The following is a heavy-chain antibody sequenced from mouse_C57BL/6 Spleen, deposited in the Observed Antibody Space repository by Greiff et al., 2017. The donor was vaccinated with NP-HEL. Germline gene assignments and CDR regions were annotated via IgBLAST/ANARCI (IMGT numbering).Heavy chain of an antibody. V-gene: IGHV1-26*01. J-gene: IGHJ3*01. Sequence: EVQLQQSGPELVKPGASVKISCKASGYTFTDYYMNWVKQSHGKSLEWIGDINPNNGGTSYNQKFKGKATLTVDKSSSTAYMELRSLTSEDSAAYYCARGEGPTWGFAYWGQGTLVTVSA. CDR3: ARGEGPTWGFAY. CDR1: GYTFTDYY. D-gene: IGHD4-1*01. CDR2: INPNNGGT.